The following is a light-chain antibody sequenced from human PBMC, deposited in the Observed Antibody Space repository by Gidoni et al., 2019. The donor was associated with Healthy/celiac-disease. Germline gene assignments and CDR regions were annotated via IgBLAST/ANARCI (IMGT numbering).Light chain of an antibody. V-gene: IGKV1-39*01. Sequence: DIQMTQSPSSLSAPVGDRVTITCRASQSISSYLNWYQQKPGNAPKLLIYAASSLQSGVPSRFSGSGSGTDFTLTISSLQPEDFATYYCQQSYSTPRTFGQGTKLEIK. CDR1: QSISSY. J-gene: IGKJ2*01. CDR3: QQSYSTPRT. CDR2: AAS.